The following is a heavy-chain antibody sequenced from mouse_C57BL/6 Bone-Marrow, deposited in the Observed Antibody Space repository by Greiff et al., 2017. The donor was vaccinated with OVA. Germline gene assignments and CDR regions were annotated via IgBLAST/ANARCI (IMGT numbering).Heavy chain of an antibody. D-gene: IGHD2-1*01. CDR1: GYTFTSYG. CDR3: ARDGTGYYGG. V-gene: IGHV1-81*01. J-gene: IGHJ2*01. Sequence: QVQLQQSGAELARPGASVKLSCKASGYTFTSYGISWVKQRTGQGLEWIGEFYPRSGNTYYNEKFKGKATLTADKSSSTASLELRSLTSADSAVLFWARDGTGYYGGWGQGTTVTVAS. CDR2: FYPRSGNT.